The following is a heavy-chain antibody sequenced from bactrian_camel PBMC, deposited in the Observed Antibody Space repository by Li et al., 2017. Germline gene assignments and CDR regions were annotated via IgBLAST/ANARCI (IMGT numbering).Heavy chain of an antibody. CDR1: GFTFSTYD. D-gene: IGHD7*01. CDR3: ATGGSCSAKVCSTGRQYNY. CDR2: IYTGGGST. V-gene: IGHV3-2*01. Sequence: SCAASGFTFSTYDMSWVRQAPGKGLEWVSSIYTGGGSTYYADSVKGRFTISRDNAKNTVYLQMNSLNSEDTSLYYCATGGSCSAKVCSTGRQYNYWGQGTQVTVS. J-gene: IGHJ4*01.